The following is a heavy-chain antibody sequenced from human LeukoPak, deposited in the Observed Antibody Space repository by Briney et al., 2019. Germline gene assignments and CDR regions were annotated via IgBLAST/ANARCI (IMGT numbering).Heavy chain of an antibody. CDR1: EFTFSSYA. Sequence: GGSLRLSCAASEFTFSSYAMSWVRQAPGKGLEWVSAISGSGGSTYYADSVKGRFTISRDNSKNTLYLQMNSLRAEDTAVYYCAKYQPRYYYDSSGYSDYWGQGTLVTVSS. CDR2: ISGSGGST. V-gene: IGHV3-23*01. D-gene: IGHD3-22*01. J-gene: IGHJ4*02. CDR3: AKYQPRYYYDSSGYSDY.